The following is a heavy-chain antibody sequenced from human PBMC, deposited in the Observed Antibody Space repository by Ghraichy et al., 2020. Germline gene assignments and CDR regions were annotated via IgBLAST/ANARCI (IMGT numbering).Heavy chain of an antibody. D-gene: IGHD2/OR15-2a*01. CDR3: ARGMRDTFYLKPATRSYWYFDL. J-gene: IGHJ2*01. V-gene: IGHV1-2*02. CDR2: INPNSGGT. CDR1: GYTFTDYY. Sequence: ASVKVSCKASGYTFTDYYMHWVRQAPGQGLEWMGWINPNSGGTNFAQKFQGRVTMTRDASISTAYMGLSRLRSDDTAVYYCARGMRDTFYLKPATRSYWYFDLWGRGTLVTVSP.